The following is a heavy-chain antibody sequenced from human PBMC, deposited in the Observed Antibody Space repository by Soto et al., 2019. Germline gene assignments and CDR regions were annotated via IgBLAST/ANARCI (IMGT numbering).Heavy chain of an antibody. CDR3: AREDGLELHWFGPDY. D-gene: IGHD1-7*01. CDR1: GFTFSSYW. Sequence: GGSLRLSCAASGFTFSSYWMSWVRQAPGKGLEWVANIKQDGSEKYYVDSVKGRFTISGDNAKNSLYLQMNSLRAEDTAVYYCAREDGLELHWFGPDYWGQGTLVTVSS. J-gene: IGHJ4*02. CDR2: IKQDGSEK. V-gene: IGHV3-7*05.